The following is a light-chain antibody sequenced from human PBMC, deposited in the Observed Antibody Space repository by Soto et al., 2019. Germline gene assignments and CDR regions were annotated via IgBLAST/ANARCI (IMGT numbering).Light chain of an antibody. CDR2: GAS. V-gene: IGKV3-20*01. J-gene: IGKJ2*01. Sequence: EIVLTQSPGTLSLSPGERATLSCRANQSVSSAYLAWYQQKPGQAPRLLISGASIRATGIPERFSGSGSGTDVTLTISRLEPEYSAVYYCQQYGSSPPYTCGQGTKLEIK. CDR3: QQYGSSPPYT. CDR1: QSVSSAY.